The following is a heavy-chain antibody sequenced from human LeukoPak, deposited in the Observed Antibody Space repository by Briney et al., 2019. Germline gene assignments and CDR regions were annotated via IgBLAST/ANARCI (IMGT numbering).Heavy chain of an antibody. Sequence: ASVKVSFKASGYTFTGYYMHWVRQAPGQGLEWMGWINPNSGGTNYAQKFQGRVTMTRDTSISTAYMELSRLRSDDTAVYYCARVFHSGTDAFDIWGQGTMVTVSS. CDR2: INPNSGGT. V-gene: IGHV1-2*02. CDR1: GYTFTGYY. J-gene: IGHJ3*02. D-gene: IGHD1-26*01. CDR3: ARVFHSGTDAFDI.